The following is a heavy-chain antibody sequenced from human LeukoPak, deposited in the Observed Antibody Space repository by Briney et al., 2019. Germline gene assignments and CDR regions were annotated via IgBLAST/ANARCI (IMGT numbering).Heavy chain of an antibody. Sequence: SETLSLTCAVYGGSFSGYYWSWILQPPGKGLEWIGEINHSGSTNYNPSLKSRVTISVDTSKNQFSLKLSSVTAADTAVYYCARDKPTGRYYYYYMDVWGKGTTVTVSS. D-gene: IGHD3-10*01. CDR1: GGSFSGYY. CDR3: ARDKPTGRYYYYYMDV. V-gene: IGHV4-34*01. CDR2: INHSGST. J-gene: IGHJ6*03.